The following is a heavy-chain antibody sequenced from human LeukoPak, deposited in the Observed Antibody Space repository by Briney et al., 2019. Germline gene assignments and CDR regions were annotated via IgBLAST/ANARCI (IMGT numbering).Heavy chain of an antibody. Sequence: ASVKVSCKASGYTFTSYGLSWVRQAPGQGLEWMGWISAYNGNTNYAQKLQGRVTMTTDTSTSTAYMELRSLRSDDTAVYYCARDLPGGCSSTSCNYYYYGMDVWGQGTTVTVSS. CDR2: ISAYNGNT. V-gene: IGHV1-18*01. CDR1: GYTFTSYG. CDR3: ARDLPGGCSSTSCNYYYYGMDV. D-gene: IGHD2-2*01. J-gene: IGHJ6*02.